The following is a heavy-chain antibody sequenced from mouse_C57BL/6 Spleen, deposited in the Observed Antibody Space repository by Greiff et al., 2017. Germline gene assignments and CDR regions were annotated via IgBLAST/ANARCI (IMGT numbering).Heavy chain of an antibody. CDR2: ISYDGSN. CDR1: GYSITSGYY. D-gene: IGHD1-1*01. Sequence: EVKLQESGPGLVKPSQSLSLTCSVTGYSITSGYYWNWIRQFPGNKLEWMGYISYDGSNNYNPSLKNRISITRDTSKNQFFLKLNSVTTEDTATYYCARCYYGSSYGYAMDYWGQGTSVTVSS. J-gene: IGHJ4*01. V-gene: IGHV3-6*01. CDR3: ARCYYGSSYGYAMDY.